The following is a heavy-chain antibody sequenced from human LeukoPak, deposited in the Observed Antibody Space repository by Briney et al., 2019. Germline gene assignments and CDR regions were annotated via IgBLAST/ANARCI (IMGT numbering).Heavy chain of an antibody. CDR3: ARSPPNQQRRYFDY. J-gene: IGHJ4*02. V-gene: IGHV5-51*01. CDR2: IYPGDSDT. Sequence: GESLKISCKGSGYSFTSYWIGWVRQMPGKGLEWMGIIYPGDSDTRYSPSFQGQVTISADKSISTAYLQWSSLKASDTAMYYCARSPPNQQRRYFDYWAREPWSPSPQ. D-gene: IGHD6-13*01. CDR1: GYSFTSYW.